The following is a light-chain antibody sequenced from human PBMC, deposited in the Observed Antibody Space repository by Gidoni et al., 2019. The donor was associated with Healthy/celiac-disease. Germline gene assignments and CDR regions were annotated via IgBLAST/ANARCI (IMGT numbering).Light chain of an antibody. J-gene: IGKJ1*01. V-gene: IGKV2-28*01. CDR3: MQALQTPPT. CDR1: QSLLHSNGYND. Sequence: DIVMTQSPLSLPVTPGEPATISCRSSQSLLHSNGYNDLDWYLQKPGQSPQLLIYLGSNRASGVPDRFSGRGSGTDFTLKISRVEAEDVGVYYCMQALQTPPTFGQGTKVEIK. CDR2: LGS.